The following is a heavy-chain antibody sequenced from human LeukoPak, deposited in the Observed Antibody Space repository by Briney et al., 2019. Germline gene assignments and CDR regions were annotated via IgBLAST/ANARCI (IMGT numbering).Heavy chain of an antibody. J-gene: IGHJ3*02. CDR2: IKQDGSEK. V-gene: IGHV3-7*01. CDR1: GFTFSSYW. CDR3: GRHGGAFEM. Sequence: GGSLRLSCAVSGFTFSSYWMGWVRQAPGKGLEWVANIKQDGSEKYYVDSVKGRFDVSRDNVKNSLSLQMNSLRGEDTAVYYCGRHGGAFEMWGQGTMVTVSS.